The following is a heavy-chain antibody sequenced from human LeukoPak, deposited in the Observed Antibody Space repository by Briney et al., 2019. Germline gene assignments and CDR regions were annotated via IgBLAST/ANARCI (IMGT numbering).Heavy chain of an antibody. J-gene: IGHJ5*02. CDR1: GGSFSGYY. D-gene: IGHD3-22*01. CDR3: ARHRYYYDSSGYYYQP. V-gene: IGHV4-34*01. CDR2: INHSGST. Sequence: PSETLYLTCAVYGGSFSGYYWSWIRQPPGKGLEWIGEINHSGSTNYNPSLKSRVTISVDTSKNQFSLRLSSVTAADTAVYYCARHRYYYDSSGYYYQPWGQGTLVTVSS.